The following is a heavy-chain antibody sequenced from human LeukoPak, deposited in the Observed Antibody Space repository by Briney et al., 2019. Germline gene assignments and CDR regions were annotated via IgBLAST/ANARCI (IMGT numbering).Heavy chain of an antibody. Sequence: TGGSLRLSCAASGFTFSSYAMSWVRQTPGKGLEWVSAISGGGGSTYYADSVKGRFTISRDNSKNTLYLQMNSLRAEDTAVYYCAKDHEWLSFDYWGQGTLVTVSS. D-gene: IGHD3-3*01. CDR2: ISGGGGST. J-gene: IGHJ4*02. V-gene: IGHV3-23*01. CDR3: AKDHEWLSFDY. CDR1: GFTFSSYA.